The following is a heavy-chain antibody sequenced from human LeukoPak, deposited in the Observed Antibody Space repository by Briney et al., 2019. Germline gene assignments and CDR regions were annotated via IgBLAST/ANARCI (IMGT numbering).Heavy chain of an antibody. J-gene: IGHJ4*02. CDR2: INGDGSSI. V-gene: IGHV3-74*01. CDR1: GFTFSSYW. CDR3: ARAGFDWNPGGY. Sequence: PGGSLRLSCAASGFTFSSYWMHWVRQAPGKGLVWVSRINGDGSSISYADSVKGRFTISRDNAKNTVSLQTNSLRVEDTAVYYCARAGFDWNPGGYWGQGALVTVSS. D-gene: IGHD1-1*01.